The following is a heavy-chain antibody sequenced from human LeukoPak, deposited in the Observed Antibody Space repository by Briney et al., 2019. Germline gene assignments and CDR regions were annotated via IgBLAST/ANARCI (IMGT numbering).Heavy chain of an antibody. Sequence: ASVKVSCKASGYTFTGHYMHWVRQAPGQGLEWMGWIKPDSGDTSYAQKFQGRVTMTRDTSISTAYMELSRLTYDDTAVYYCALDYYDSSGYYGEDVWGQGTTVTVSS. J-gene: IGHJ6*01. D-gene: IGHD3-22*01. V-gene: IGHV1-2*02. CDR2: IKPDSGDT. CDR3: ALDYYDSSGYYGEDV. CDR1: GYTFTGHY.